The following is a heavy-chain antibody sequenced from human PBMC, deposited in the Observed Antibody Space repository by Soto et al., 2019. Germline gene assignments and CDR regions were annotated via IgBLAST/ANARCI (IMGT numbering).Heavy chain of an antibody. CDR3: AAGGTWARLDN. CDR1: GGIRNNYA. CDR2: IITAFGPA. J-gene: IGHJ4*02. D-gene: IGHD6-25*01. Sequence: QVQLVQSGAEVKKPGSSLKVSCTASGGIRNNYAISWLRQAPGQGLEWMGGIITAFGPAIYAQKFQGRVSITADESTQTTHMDLSTLRSEDTAVYYCAAGGTWARLDNWGQGTLVTVSS. V-gene: IGHV1-69*01.